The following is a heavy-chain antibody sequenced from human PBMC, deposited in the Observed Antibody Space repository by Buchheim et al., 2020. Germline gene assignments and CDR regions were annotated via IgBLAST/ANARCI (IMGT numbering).Heavy chain of an antibody. J-gene: IGHJ4*02. CDR2: INQDGTAT. CDR1: GFTFTSYW. Sequence: EVQLVESGGGLVQPGGSLRLSCAASGFTFTSYWMSWVRQAPGKGLEWVANINQDGTATDYVDYVKGRFTISRDNAKDSLFLQMNSLRAEYTAVYYCASALVGDGYSSGYWGQGTL. V-gene: IGHV3-7*01. CDR3: ASALVGDGYSSGY. D-gene: IGHD5-24*01.